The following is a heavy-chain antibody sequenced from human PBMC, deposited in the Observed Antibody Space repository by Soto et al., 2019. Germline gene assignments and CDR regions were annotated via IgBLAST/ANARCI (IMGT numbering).Heavy chain of an antibody. CDR2: VNPGYGSI. V-gene: IGHV1-46*03. CDR1: GYTFINYY. CDR3: VRTESECRTTGCSYYFDS. Sequence: VQLVQSGAEVKKPGASVRVSCKASGYTFINYYIHWVRQAPGQGLEWMGAVNPGYGSINYAQKFQGRLTMTRDTSTTTVYMEVSSLTSEDTAVYYCVRTESECRTTGCSYYFDSWGQGTLVTVSS. J-gene: IGHJ4*02. D-gene: IGHD2-2*01.